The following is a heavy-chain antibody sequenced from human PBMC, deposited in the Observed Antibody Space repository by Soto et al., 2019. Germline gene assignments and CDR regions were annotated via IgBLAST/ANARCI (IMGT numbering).Heavy chain of an antibody. CDR2: ISGSGGST. V-gene: IGHV3-23*01. J-gene: IGHJ4*02. CDR3: AKVSVYYYGSGSYYNFWDY. Sequence: PGGSLRLSCAAYGFTFSSYAMSWVRQAPGKGLGWVSAISGSGGSTYYADSVKGRFTISRDNSKNTLYLQMNSLRAEDTAVYYCAKVSVYYYGSGSYYNFWDYWGQGTLVTVSS. CDR1: GFTFSSYA. D-gene: IGHD3-10*01.